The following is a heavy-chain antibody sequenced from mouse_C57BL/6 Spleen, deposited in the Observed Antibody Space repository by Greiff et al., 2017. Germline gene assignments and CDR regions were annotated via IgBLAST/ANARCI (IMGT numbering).Heavy chain of an antibody. CDR3: ARDYGYAMDY. CDR2: INPNNGGT. Sequence: EVQLQQSGPELVKPGASVKIPCKASGYTFTDYNMDWVKQSHGKSLEWIGEINPNNGGTIYNQKFKGKATLTVDKSSSTAYMELRSLTSEDTAVYYCARDYGYAMDYWGQGTSVTVSS. J-gene: IGHJ4*01. D-gene: IGHD1-1*01. V-gene: IGHV1-18*01. CDR1: GYTFTDYN.